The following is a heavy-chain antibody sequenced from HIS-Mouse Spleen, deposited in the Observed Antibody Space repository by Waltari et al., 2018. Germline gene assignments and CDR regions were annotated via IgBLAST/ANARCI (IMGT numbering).Heavy chain of an antibody. V-gene: IGHV1-8*01. CDR2: MNPNRSNT. Sequence: QVQLVQSGAEVKKPGASVKVSCKASGYTFTSYDINWVRKATGQGLEWMGWMNPNRSNTGYAQKFQGRVTMTRNTSISTAYMELSSLRSEDTAVYYCARGHDYSNYFDYWGQGTLVTVSS. CDR3: ARGHDYSNYFDY. J-gene: IGHJ4*02. CDR1: GYTFTSYD. D-gene: IGHD4-4*01.